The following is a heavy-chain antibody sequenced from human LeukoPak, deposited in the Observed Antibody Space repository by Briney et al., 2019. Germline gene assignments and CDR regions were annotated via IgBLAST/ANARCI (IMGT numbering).Heavy chain of an antibody. CDR2: ISSNGGST. CDR1: GFSFSSYA. CDR3: ARDRYSSSYHFDY. Sequence: GGSLRLSCAASGFSFSSYAMNWVRQAPGKGLDYVSAISSNGGSTYYANSVKGRFTISRDNSKNTLYLQMGSLRAEDMAVYYCARDRYSSSYHFDYWGQGTLVTVSS. D-gene: IGHD6-6*01. V-gene: IGHV3-64*01. J-gene: IGHJ4*02.